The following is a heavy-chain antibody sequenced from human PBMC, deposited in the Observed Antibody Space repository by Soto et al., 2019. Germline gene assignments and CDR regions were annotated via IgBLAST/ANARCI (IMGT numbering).Heavy chain of an antibody. CDR1: GFTFSSYA. CDR2: ISYDGSNK. J-gene: IGHJ4*02. V-gene: IGHV3-30-3*01. Sequence: VGSLRLSCAASGFTFSSYAMHWVRQAPGKGLEWVAVISYDGSNKYYADSVKGRFTISRDNSKNTLYLQMNSLRAEDTAVYYCARDEISGSYFDYWGQGTLVTVSS. D-gene: IGHD1-26*01. CDR3: ARDEISGSYFDY.